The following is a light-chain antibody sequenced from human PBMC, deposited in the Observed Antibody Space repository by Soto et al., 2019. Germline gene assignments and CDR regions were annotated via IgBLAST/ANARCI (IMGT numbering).Light chain of an antibody. J-gene: IGLJ1*01. CDR2: EVS. CDR1: NNDVGGYKG. Sequence: QAVVTQAPSVAGSPGQSVTISCTGTNNDVGGYKGVSWYQQSPGTAPKLIIYEVSNRPSGVPGRFSGSKSGNTASLTISGLQAEDEADYYCFSYTRRDTYVFGPGTKVTVL. V-gene: IGLV2-18*02. CDR3: FSYTRRDTYV.